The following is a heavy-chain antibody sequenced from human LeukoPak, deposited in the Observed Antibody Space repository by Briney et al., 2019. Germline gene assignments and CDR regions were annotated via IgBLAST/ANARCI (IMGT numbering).Heavy chain of an antibody. D-gene: IGHD6-19*01. CDR3: AKDSSGWSTYYYYGMDV. V-gene: IGHV3-30-3*01. Sequence: GGSLRLSCAASGFTFSSYSMHWVRQGPGKGLEWVAIISSGGGEKYYADSVKGRFTISRANSKNTLSLQMDSLRPEDTAVYYCAKDSSGWSTYYYYGMDVWGQGTTVTVSS. CDR1: GFTFSSYS. CDR2: ISSGGGEK. J-gene: IGHJ6*02.